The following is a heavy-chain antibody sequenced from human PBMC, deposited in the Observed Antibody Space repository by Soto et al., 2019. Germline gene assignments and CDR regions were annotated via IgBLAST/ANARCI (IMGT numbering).Heavy chain of an antibody. Sequence: ASLKVSYKACGYTFTSDYMHWVRQAPGQGLEWMGIINPSGGSTSYAQKFQGRVTMTRDTSTSTVYMELISLRSEDTAVYYCARLLGYSYEWGYLDYWGQGTLVTVSS. CDR2: INPSGGST. J-gene: IGHJ4*02. V-gene: IGHV1-46*01. D-gene: IGHD5-18*01. CDR1: GYTFTSDY. CDR3: ARLLGYSYEWGYLDY.